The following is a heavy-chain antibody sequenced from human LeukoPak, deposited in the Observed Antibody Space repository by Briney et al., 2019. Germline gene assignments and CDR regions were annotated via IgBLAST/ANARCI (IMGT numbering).Heavy chain of an antibody. J-gene: IGHJ5*02. CDR3: AKDGISSSSRFDP. CDR1: GFTFRTYA. CDR2: ISGGGGDT. Sequence: GGSLRLSCAASGFTFRTYAMTWVRQTPGRGLEWVSSISGGGGDTYYADSVKGRFTISRDNSRNTLYLQMNSLKAEDTAVYYCAKDGISSSSRFDPWGQGTLVTVSS. D-gene: IGHD6-13*01. V-gene: IGHV3-23*01.